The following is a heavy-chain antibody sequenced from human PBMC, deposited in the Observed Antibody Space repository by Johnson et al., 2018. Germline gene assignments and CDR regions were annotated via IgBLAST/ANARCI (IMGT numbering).Heavy chain of an antibody. D-gene: IGHD2-15*01. J-gene: IGHJ6*03. Sequence: QVQLVESGPGLVKPSETLSLTCTVSGGSISSYYWNWIRQPPGKGLEWIGYIYYSGSTNYNPSLKRRVTISVDTSKNQFSLKLSSVTAADTAVYYCARGGSRGYYYYMDVWGKGTTVTVSS. CDR1: GGSISSYY. CDR3: ARGGSRGYYYYMDV. V-gene: IGHV4-59*01. CDR2: IYYSGST.